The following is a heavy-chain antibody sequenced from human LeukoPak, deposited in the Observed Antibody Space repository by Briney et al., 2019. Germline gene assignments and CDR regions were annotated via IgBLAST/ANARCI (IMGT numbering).Heavy chain of an antibody. Sequence: GGSLRLSCAASGFTFSDYYMSWIRQAPGKGLEWVSYISSSGSTIYYADSVKGRFTISRDNDKNLLYVQVNSLRAEDTAVYYCARSRAAAGTGYFDYWGQGTLVTVSS. CDR2: ISSSGSTI. D-gene: IGHD6-13*01. CDR1: GFTFSDYY. J-gene: IGHJ4*02. CDR3: ARSRAAAGTGYFDY. V-gene: IGHV3-11*04.